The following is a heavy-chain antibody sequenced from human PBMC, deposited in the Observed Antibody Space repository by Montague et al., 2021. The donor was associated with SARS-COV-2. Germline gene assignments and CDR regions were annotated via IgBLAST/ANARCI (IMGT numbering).Heavy chain of an antibody. CDR2: VDYSGNT. CDR3: ARREYSYGWGD. V-gene: IGHV4-39*01. D-gene: IGHD5-18*01. J-gene: IGHJ4*02. Sequence: SETRSLTCTVTGGPISGSSDYWGWIRQSPGKGLEWIASVDYSGNTYYSPSLKSRLIMSVDTSKNQFSLKLNSVTAADTALYYCARREYSYGWGDWGQGTLVTVSS. CDR1: GGPISGSSDY.